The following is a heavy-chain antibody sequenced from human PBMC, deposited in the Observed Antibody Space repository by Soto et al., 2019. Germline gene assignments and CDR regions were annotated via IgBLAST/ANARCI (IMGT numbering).Heavy chain of an antibody. Sequence: ASVKVSCKASGYTFTDYYMHWVRQAPGQGLEWMGWINPNSGGTNYAQKFQGWVTMTRDTSISTAYMELSRLRSDDTAVYYRARGGYDILTGYSRANYYYYYGMDVWGQGTTVTVS. D-gene: IGHD3-9*01. CDR2: INPNSGGT. J-gene: IGHJ6*02. V-gene: IGHV1-2*04. CDR3: ARGGYDILTGYSRANYYYYYGMDV. CDR1: GYTFTDYY.